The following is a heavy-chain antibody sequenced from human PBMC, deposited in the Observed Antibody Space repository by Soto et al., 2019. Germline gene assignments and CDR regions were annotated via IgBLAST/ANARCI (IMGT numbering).Heavy chain of an antibody. V-gene: IGHV4-59*01. D-gene: IGHD5-18*01. CDR2: IYYSGST. CDR3: ARENTAMAEYYFDC. CDR1: GGSISSYY. J-gene: IGHJ4*02. Sequence: SGTLSLTCTVSGGSISSYYWSWIRQPPGKGLEWIGYIYYSGSTNYNPSLKSRVTISVDTSKNQFSLKLSSVTAADTAVYYCARENTAMAEYYFDCWGQGTLVTVSS.